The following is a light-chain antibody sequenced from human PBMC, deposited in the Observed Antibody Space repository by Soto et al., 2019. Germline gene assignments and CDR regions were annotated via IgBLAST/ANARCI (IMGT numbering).Light chain of an antibody. CDR3: QSYDSSLSAWV. CDR2: ANN. V-gene: IGLV1-40*01. J-gene: IGLJ3*02. Sequence: QLVLTQPPSVSGAPGQRVTISCTGSRSNIGAAFDVHWYQQYPGTAPKLLIYANNNRPSGVPDRFSASKSVTSASLAISGLQGEDEADYYCQSYDSSLSAWVFGGGTQLTVL. CDR1: RSNIGAAFD.